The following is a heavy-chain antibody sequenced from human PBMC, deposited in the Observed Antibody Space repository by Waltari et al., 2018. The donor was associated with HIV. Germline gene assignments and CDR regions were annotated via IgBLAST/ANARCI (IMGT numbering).Heavy chain of an antibody. Sequence: EVQLVESGGGLVQPGGSLRLSCAASGFTFSSSELNWVRQAPGNGLELVSDVSSSGSIKYYADSVKGLFTISRDNAKNSLYLQMNSLRAEDTAVYYCARSPSRAVAVWDYYYGMDVWGQGTTVTVSS. CDR2: VSSSGSIK. CDR3: ARSPSRAVAVWDYYYGMDV. CDR1: GFTFSSSE. D-gene: IGHD6-19*01. V-gene: IGHV3-48*03. J-gene: IGHJ6*02.